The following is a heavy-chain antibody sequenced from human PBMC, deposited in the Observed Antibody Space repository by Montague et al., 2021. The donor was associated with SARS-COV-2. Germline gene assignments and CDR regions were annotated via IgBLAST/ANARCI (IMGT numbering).Heavy chain of an antibody. CDR3: ARLNFRITIFGVVRSRVFDY. Sequence: SETLSLTCTVSGGSISSSGYYWGWIRQPPGKGLEWIGSIYYSGSTYYNPSLKSRVTISADTSKNQFSLKLSSVTAADTAVYYCARLNFRITIFGVVRSRVFDYWGQGTLVTVSS. J-gene: IGHJ4*02. CDR2: IYYSGST. V-gene: IGHV4-39*01. CDR1: GGSISSSGYY. D-gene: IGHD3-3*01.